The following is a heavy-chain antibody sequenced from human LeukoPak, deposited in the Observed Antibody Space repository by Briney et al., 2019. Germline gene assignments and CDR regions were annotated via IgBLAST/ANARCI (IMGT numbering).Heavy chain of an antibody. V-gene: IGHV4-4*02. J-gene: IGHJ4*02. CDR2: INHSGST. CDR1: GGSISSSNW. CDR3: ARGRGYCSGGSCASDY. D-gene: IGHD2-15*01. Sequence: SETLSLTCAVSGGSISSSNWWSWVRQPPGKGLEWIGEINHSGSTNYNPSLKSRVTISVDTSKNQFSLKLSSVTAADTAVYYCARGRGYCSGGSCASDYWGQGTLVTVSS.